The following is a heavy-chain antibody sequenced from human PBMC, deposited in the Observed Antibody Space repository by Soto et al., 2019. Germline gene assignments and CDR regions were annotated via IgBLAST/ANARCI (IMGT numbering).Heavy chain of an antibody. J-gene: IGHJ3*02. V-gene: IGHV1-18*01. CDR1: GYTFTHYG. CDR2: ISAFNGNT. Sequence: QVQLVQSGAEVRKPGASVKVSCKASGYTFTHYGISWVRQAPGQGLAWMGWISAFNGNTKYVENFQDRVTMTTDTSTNTSYLELRSLRSDDTAMYYCARFYGSGSYIAFDIWGQGTMVTVSS. D-gene: IGHD3-10*01. CDR3: ARFYGSGSYIAFDI.